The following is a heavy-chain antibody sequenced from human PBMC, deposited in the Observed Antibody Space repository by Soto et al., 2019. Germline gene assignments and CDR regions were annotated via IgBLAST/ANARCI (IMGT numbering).Heavy chain of an antibody. CDR1: GFTFSNYA. CDR2: ILSDEINK. CDR3: AIIATSGGGDAFDI. J-gene: IGHJ3*02. D-gene: IGHD6-13*01. V-gene: IGHV3-30-3*01. Sequence: QVQLVESGGGVVQPGRSLRLSCAASGFTFSNYAMHWVRQAPGKGLEWVAAILSDEINKYSADSVKGRFTISRDNSKNPLYLQMTSLRPEGRAVYYCAIIATSGGGDAFDIWGQGTMVTFSS.